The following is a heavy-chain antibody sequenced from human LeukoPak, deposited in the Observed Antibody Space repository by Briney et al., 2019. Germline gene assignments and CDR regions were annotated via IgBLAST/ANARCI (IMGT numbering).Heavy chain of an antibody. V-gene: IGHV3-33*01. J-gene: IGHJ3*02. Sequence: GGSLRLSCAASGFTFSIYGMHWVRQAPGKGLEWVAVILNDGSQEKYADSVKGRFTISRDNSKNTLFLQMNSVRAEDTAVYYCARDDALGDNALDIWGQGTMVTVSS. D-gene: IGHD3-16*01. CDR1: GFTFSIYG. CDR3: ARDDALGDNALDI. CDR2: ILNDGSQE.